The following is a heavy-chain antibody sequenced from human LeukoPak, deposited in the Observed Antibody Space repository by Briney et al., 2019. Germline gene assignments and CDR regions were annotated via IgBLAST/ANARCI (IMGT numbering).Heavy chain of an antibody. D-gene: IGHD1-14*01. CDR3: AKVRTYFYHGLDV. CDR2: ISGTTSGT. Sequence: GGSLRLSCAASGFTFSTCAMSWVRQAPGKGLEWVSGISGTTSGTYYTDSVKGRFTISRDNSKNTLFLQVNSLRAEDTAVYYCAKVRTYFYHGLDVWGQGTTVTVSS. J-gene: IGHJ6*02. V-gene: IGHV3-23*01. CDR1: GFTFSTCA.